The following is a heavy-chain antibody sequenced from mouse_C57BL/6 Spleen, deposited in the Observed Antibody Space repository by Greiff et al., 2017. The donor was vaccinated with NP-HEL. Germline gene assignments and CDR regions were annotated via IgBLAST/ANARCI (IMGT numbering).Heavy chain of an antibody. J-gene: IGHJ3*01. Sequence: VQLQQSGPELVKPGASVKISCKASGYAFSSSWMNWVKQRPGKGLEWIGRIYPGDGDTNYNGKFKGKATLTADKSSSAAYMQLSSLTSEDSADYGRARNDHGSSGAYWGQGTLVTVSA. V-gene: IGHV1-82*01. D-gene: IGHD2-12*01. CDR3: ARNDHGSSGAY. CDR1: GYAFSSSW. CDR2: IYPGDGDT.